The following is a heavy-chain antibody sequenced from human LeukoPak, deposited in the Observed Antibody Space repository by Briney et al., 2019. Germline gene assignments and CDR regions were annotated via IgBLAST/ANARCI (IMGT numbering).Heavy chain of an antibody. V-gene: IGHV1-2*02. CDR2: INPNIGAT. CDR3: ARDRVGSGWPRPFYFEN. CDR1: AYPFTTYY. D-gene: IGHD6-19*01. J-gene: IGHJ4*02. Sequence: ASVKVSCKTSAYPFTTYYMHWVRQAPGQALEWMGWINPNIGATMYAQKFQGRVTMTRDTSISTAYMELNSLRSDDTAVYYCARDRVGSGWPRPFYFENWGQGTLVTVSS.